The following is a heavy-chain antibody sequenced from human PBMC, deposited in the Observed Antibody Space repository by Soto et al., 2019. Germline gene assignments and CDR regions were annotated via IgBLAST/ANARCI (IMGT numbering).Heavy chain of an antibody. CDR3: ARGRPLVQLGYYFDS. CDR1: GFTFDDYA. Sequence: EVQLVESGGGLVQPGRSLRLSCAASGFTFDDYAIHWVRQAPGKGLEWVSGITWNSANIDYADSVKGRFTMSRDNAKKSLYLPMRSLRPEDTAIYFCARGRPLVQLGYYFDSWGQGTLVTVSS. D-gene: IGHD1-26*01. J-gene: IGHJ4*02. V-gene: IGHV3-9*01. CDR2: ITWNSANI.